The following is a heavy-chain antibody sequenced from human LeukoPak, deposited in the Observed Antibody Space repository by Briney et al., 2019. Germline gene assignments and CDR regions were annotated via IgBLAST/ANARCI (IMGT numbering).Heavy chain of an antibody. V-gene: IGHV3-11*04. J-gene: IGHJ4*02. D-gene: IGHD3-10*01. Sequence: GGSLRLSCAASGFTFSDYYMSWIRQAPGKGLEWVSYISSSGSTIYYADSVKGRFTISRDNAKNSLYLQMNSLGAEDTAVYYCASVSYGSGTPIDYWGQGTLVTVSS. CDR3: ASVSYGSGTPIDY. CDR2: ISSSGSTI. CDR1: GFTFSDYY.